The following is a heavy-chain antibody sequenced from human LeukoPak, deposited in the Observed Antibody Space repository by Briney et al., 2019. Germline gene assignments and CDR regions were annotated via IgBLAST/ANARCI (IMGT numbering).Heavy chain of an antibody. D-gene: IGHD3/OR15-3a*01. J-gene: IGHJ4*02. CDR3: ARSEAIFGLFPPRFDY. V-gene: IGHV4-59*08. Sequence: PSETLSLTCTVSGGSISSYYWSWIRQPPGKGLEWIGYIYYSGSTNYNPSLKSRVTISVDTSKNQFSLKLHSVTAADTAVYYCARSEAIFGLFPPRFDYWGQATLVTVSS. CDR2: IYYSGST. CDR1: GGSISSYY.